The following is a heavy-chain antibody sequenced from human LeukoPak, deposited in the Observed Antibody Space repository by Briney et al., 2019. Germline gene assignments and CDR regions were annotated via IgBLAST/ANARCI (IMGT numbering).Heavy chain of an antibody. Sequence: GGSLRLSRAASGFXFSSYSMNWVRQAPGKGLEWVSSISSSSSYIYHADSVKGRFTISRDNAKNSLYLQMNSLRSEDTAVYYCARHDWLDPWGPGTLVTVSS. V-gene: IGHV3-21*04. CDR2: ISSSSSYI. CDR3: ARHDWLDP. J-gene: IGHJ5*02. CDR1: GFXFSSYS.